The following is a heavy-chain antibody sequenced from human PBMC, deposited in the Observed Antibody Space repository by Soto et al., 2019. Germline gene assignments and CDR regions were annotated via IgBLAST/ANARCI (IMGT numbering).Heavy chain of an antibody. CDR2: INHSGSG. CDR1: GVPFNGYY. J-gene: IGHJ4*02. V-gene: IGHV4-34*01. D-gene: IGHD2-21*01. Sequence: SDTLSLTCAAYGVPFNGYYWSWVRQPPGKGLEWIGEINHSGSGNYNPSLKSRVTISLDTSKNQFSLKLDSVTAADTAVYYCARVVRGWHPHFDSWGQGTLVTVFS. CDR3: ARVVRGWHPHFDS.